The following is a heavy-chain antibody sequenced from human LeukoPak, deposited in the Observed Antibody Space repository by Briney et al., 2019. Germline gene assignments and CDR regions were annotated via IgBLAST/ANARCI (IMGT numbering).Heavy chain of an antibody. CDR3: AKSATVGIKAPFDC. CDR1: GGSISSYY. V-gene: IGHV4-4*07. CDR2: IYASGNT. Sequence: SETLSLTCTVSGGSISSYYWSWVRQPAGKGLEWIGRIYASGNTNYNPSLKGRVTMTVDTSKNQFSLNLSSVTAADTAVYYCAKSATVGIKAPFDCWGQGALVTVSS. D-gene: IGHD1-26*01. J-gene: IGHJ4*02.